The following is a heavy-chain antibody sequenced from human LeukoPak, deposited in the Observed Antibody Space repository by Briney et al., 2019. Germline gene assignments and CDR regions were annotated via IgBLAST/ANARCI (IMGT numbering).Heavy chain of an antibody. CDR2: IILIFGTA. CDR3: ARAAQYYYGSGSPDYYYYGMDV. D-gene: IGHD3-10*01. V-gene: IGHV1-69*13. J-gene: IGHJ6*02. Sequence: GASVKVSCKASGGTFSSYAISWVRQAPGQGLEWMGGIILIFGTANYAQKFQGRVTITADESTSTAYMELSSLRSEDTAVYYCARAAQYYYGSGSPDYYYYGMDVWGQGTTVSVSS. CDR1: GGTFSSYA.